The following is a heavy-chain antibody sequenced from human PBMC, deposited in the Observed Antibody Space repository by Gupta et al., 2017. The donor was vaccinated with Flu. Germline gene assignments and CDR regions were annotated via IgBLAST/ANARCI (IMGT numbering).Heavy chain of an antibody. J-gene: IGHJ4*02. CDR2: ITGMFGTT. V-gene: IGHV1-69*01. CDR3: ARDRGYYLDYYFDY. Sequence: QVQLVQSGAEVKKPGSSVKVSCRASGGTFSSYAISWVRQAPGQGLEWVGGITGMFGTTHYAQEFQGRVTITADEFTSTAYMELSSLRSEDTAVYYCARDRGYYLDYYFDYWGQGTLVTVSS. D-gene: IGHD2-15*01. CDR1: GGTFSSYA.